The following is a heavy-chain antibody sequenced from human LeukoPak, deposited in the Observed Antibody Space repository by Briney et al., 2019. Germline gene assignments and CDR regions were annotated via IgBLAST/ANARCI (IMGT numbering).Heavy chain of an antibody. Sequence: PGGSLRLSCAASGFTFSSYSMNWVRQAPGKGLEWVSYISSSSSTIYYADSVKGRFTISRDNAKNSLYLQMNSLRAEDTAVYYCARGTDYGDYVELGDNWFDPWGQGTLVTVSS. V-gene: IGHV3-48*01. CDR3: ARGTDYGDYVELGDNWFDP. CDR1: GFTFSSYS. J-gene: IGHJ5*02. D-gene: IGHD4-17*01. CDR2: ISSSSSTI.